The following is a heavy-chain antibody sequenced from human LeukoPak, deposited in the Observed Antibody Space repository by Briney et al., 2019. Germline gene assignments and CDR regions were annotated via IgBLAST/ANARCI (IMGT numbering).Heavy chain of an antibody. CDR2: ISSSSSYI. J-gene: IGHJ4*02. CDR1: GFTFSSYS. D-gene: IGHD5-18*01. CDR3: AKLYNYGYIN. Sequence: GGSLRLSCAASGFTFSSYSVNWVRQAPGKGLEWVSSISSSSSYIYYADSVKGRFTISRDNAKNSLYLQMNSLRAEDTAVYFCAKLYNYGYINWGQGTLVTVSS. V-gene: IGHV3-21*01.